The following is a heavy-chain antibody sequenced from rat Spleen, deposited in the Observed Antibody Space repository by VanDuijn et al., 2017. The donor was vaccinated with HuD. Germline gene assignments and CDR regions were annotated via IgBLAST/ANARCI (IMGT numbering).Heavy chain of an antibody. V-gene: IGHV5-31*01. D-gene: IGHD1-7*01. CDR2: ISNTGGTI. CDR1: GFTLNKYW. Sequence: EVQLVESGGGLVQPGRSLKLSCVVSGFTLNKYWMTGIRQAPGKGLVWVASISNTGGTIYYPESVKGLFTISRDNAQNTQYLQMNSLRSEDTATYYITRSYTMGLFAAWGQGVMVTVSS. CDR3: TRSYTMGLFAA. J-gene: IGHJ2*01.